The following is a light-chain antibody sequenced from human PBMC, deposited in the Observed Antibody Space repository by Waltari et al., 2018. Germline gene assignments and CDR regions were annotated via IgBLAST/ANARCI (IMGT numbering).Light chain of an antibody. V-gene: IGLV2-14*01. CDR2: DVS. CDR3: SSYTASGALFV. Sequence: QSALTQPASVSGSPGQSITFSCTGTSRDVGRYDYFSWYQQHPGKAPKLLIYDVSDRPSGVSNRFSGSKSGNTASLTISGLQAEDEADYYCSSYTASGALFVFGTGTKVTVL. CDR1: SRDVGRYDY. J-gene: IGLJ1*01.